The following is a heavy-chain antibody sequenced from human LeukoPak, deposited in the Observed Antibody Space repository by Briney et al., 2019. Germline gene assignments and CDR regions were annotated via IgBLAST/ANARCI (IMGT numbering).Heavy chain of an antibody. Sequence: ASVKVSCKASGYTFTSYEIKWVRQAPGQGSEWMGWMNPNSGNTDYAQKFQGRVTITRNTSISTAYMELSSLRSEDTAVYYCARYCSSTSCPEFDIWGQGTMVTVSS. CDR3: ARYCSSTSCPEFDI. CDR1: GYTFTSYE. V-gene: IGHV1-8*03. CDR2: MNPNSGNT. J-gene: IGHJ3*02. D-gene: IGHD2-2*01.